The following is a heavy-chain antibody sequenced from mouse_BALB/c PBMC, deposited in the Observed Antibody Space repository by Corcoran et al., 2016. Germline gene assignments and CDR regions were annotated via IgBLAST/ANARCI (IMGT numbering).Heavy chain of an antibody. Sequence: EFQLQQSGPELVKPGASVKISFKASGYSFTGYYVHWVKQSHVKSLEWIGRINPYNGATSYNQNFKDKASLTVDKSSSTAYMELHSLTSEDSAVYYCARGYIDVWGAGTTVTVSS. J-gene: IGHJ1*01. CDR2: INPYNGAT. CDR3: ARGYIDV. V-gene: IGHV1-26*01. CDR1: GYSFTGYY.